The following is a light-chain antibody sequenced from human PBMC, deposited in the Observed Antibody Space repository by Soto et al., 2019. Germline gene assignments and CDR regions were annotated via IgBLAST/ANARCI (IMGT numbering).Light chain of an antibody. V-gene: IGKV3-11*01. J-gene: IGKJ4*01. CDR2: GAS. CDR3: QQRSNWPPLT. Sequence: IVLTQSPATLSLSPGKRATLSCXARQNISSYLIWYQQKPGQAPRLLXYGASNRATGIPVRFRGSGSGTDFALTISSLEPEDFAVYYCQQRSNWPPLTFGGGTKVDIK. CDR1: QNISSY.